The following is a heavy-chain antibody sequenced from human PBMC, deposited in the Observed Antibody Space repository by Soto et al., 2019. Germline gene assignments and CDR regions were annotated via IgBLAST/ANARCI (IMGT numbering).Heavy chain of an antibody. CDR1: GYTFTSYG. D-gene: IGHD2-2*03. J-gene: IGHJ6*02. V-gene: IGHV1-69*13. CDR2: IIPIFGTA. CDR3: ARVDINYYGMDV. Sequence: SVKVSCKASGYTFTSYGISWVRQAPGQGLEWMGGIIPIFGTANYAQKFQGRVTITADESTSTAYMELSSLRSEDTAVYYCARVDINYYGMDVWGQGTTVTVSS.